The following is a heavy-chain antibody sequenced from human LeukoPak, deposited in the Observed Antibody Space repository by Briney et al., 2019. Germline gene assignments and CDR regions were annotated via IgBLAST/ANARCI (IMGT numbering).Heavy chain of an antibody. J-gene: IGHJ3*02. Sequence: PGGSLRLSCSASGFTFSSYAMHWVRQAPGKGLEYVSAISSNGGSTYYADSVKGRFTISRDNSKNTLYLRMSSLRAEDTAVYYCVKDGSAASDAFDIWGQGTMVTVSS. D-gene: IGHD2-2*01. V-gene: IGHV3-64D*09. CDR3: VKDGSAASDAFDI. CDR2: ISSNGGST. CDR1: GFTFSSYA.